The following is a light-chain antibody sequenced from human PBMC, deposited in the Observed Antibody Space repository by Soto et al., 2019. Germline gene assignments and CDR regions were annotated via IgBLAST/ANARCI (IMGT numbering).Light chain of an antibody. V-gene: IGKV3-15*01. J-gene: IGKJ1*01. CDR2: GAS. CDR1: RTVGSN. Sequence: EIVMTQSPATLSVSPGERATLSCRASRTVGSNLAWYQQKLGQAPRLLIYGASTRATGIPARFSGSGSGTEFTLPISRLRSEDFAIYFCQQYNNLPPDRTFGQGTKVEI. CDR3: QQYNNLPPDRT.